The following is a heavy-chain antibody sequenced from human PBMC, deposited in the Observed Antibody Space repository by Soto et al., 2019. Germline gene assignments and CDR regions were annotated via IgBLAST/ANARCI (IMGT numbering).Heavy chain of an antibody. D-gene: IGHD6-19*01. J-gene: IGHJ4*02. CDR2: ISYDGSNK. CDR3: AATIRGWYEPLDY. Sequence: GKGLEWVAVISYDGSNKYYADSVKGRFTISRDNSKNTLYLQMNSLRAEDTALYYCAATIRGWYEPLDYLVQGTLVTGTS. V-gene: IGHV3-30*03.